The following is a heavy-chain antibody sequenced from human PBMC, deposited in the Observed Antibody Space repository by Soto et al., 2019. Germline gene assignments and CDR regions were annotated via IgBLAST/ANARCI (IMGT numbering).Heavy chain of an antibody. CDR3: ARDLALDGADL. D-gene: IGHD3-10*01. J-gene: IGHJ5*02. CDR2: IYHDGNA. Sequence: TSETLSLTCAVSGYSITSGYYWGWVRQPPGKGLEWIGSIYHDGNANYNPSLKSRVTILIDTSKNQISLKMTSVTAADTAVYYCARDLALDGADLWGLGTLVTVSS. V-gene: IGHV4-38-2*02. CDR1: GYSITSGYY.